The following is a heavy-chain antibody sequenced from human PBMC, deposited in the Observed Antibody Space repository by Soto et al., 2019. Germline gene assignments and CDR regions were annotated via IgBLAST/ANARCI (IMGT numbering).Heavy chain of an antibody. CDR3: AKKSCSSPGCPYGMDV. V-gene: IGHV3-23*01. D-gene: IGHD2-2*01. J-gene: IGHJ6*02. Sequence: PGGSLRLSCAASGFNFNAYVMNWVRQAPGKGLEWVSIISFTGDSRYYADSVKDRFTISRDNPQNTLYLQMNSLRAEDTAVYYCAKKSCSSPGCPYGMDVWGQGTTVTVSS. CDR1: GFNFNAYV. CDR2: ISFTGDSR.